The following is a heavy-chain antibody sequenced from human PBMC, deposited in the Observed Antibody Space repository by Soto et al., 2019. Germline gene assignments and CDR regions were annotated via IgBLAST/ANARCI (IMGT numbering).Heavy chain of an antibody. Sequence: GGSLSLSCAASGFTVSSNYMSWVRQAPGKGLEWVSVIYSGGSTYYADSVKGRFTISRDNSKNTLYLQMNSLRAEDTAVYYCARDLGAVVVAATHDAFDIWGQGTMVTVSS. D-gene: IGHD2-15*01. V-gene: IGHV3-66*01. CDR3: ARDLGAVVVAATHDAFDI. CDR2: IYSGGST. CDR1: GFTVSSNY. J-gene: IGHJ3*02.